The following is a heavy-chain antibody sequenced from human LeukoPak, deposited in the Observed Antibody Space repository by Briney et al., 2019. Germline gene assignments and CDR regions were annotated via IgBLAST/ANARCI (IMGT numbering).Heavy chain of an antibody. J-gene: IGHJ4*02. CDR3: AKEIRDYEILTGSGVVHY. Sequence: GGSLTLSCAASGFTFSSYVMMWVRQAPGKGLEWVSGISGSGGTTYYGDSVKGRFTISRDKSQNTLYLQMNSLRAEDTALYYCAKEIRDYEILTGSGVVHYWGQGILVTVSS. V-gene: IGHV3-23*01. CDR2: ISGSGGTT. D-gene: IGHD3-9*01. CDR1: GFTFSSYV.